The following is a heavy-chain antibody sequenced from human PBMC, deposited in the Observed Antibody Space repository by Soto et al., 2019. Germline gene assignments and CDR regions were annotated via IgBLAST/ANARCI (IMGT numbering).Heavy chain of an antibody. D-gene: IGHD1-26*01. CDR1: GFTFSDYY. V-gene: IGHV3-11*06. CDR3: ARDFVLYSGSYYGMDV. J-gene: IGHJ6*02. CDR2: ISNSSSYT. Sequence: QVQLVESGGGLVKPGGSLRLSCAASGFTFSDYYMSWIRQAPGKGLEWVSYISNSSSYTNYADSVKGRFTISRDNAKNSLYLQMNSLRAEDTAVYYCARDFVLYSGSYYGMDVWGQGTTVTVSS.